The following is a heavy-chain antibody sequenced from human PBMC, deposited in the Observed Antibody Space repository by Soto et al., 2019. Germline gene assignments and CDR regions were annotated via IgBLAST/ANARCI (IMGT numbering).Heavy chain of an antibody. Sequence: QVQLQESGPGVVKPAETLSLTCSVSGASMSSYYWSWIRQPAAKGLEWIGRITPSGRTNYDPSLKSPVPRSVGTSNNQSSLKLSFVTAADTAVYYRVRECLPLDRGVRCYYGMDVWGRGTTVTVSS. CDR3: VRECLPLDRGVRCYYGMDV. J-gene: IGHJ6*02. CDR1: GASMSSYY. D-gene: IGHD3-10*01. V-gene: IGHV4-4*07. CDR2: ITPSGRT.